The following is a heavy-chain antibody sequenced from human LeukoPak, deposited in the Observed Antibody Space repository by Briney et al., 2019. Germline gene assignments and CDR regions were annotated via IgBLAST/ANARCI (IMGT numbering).Heavy chain of an antibody. CDR1: DGSFTGYF. CDR2: INNGGST. Sequence: SETLSLTCAISDGSFTGYFWNWVRQAPGKGLEWIGDINNGGSTNYNPSLRSRVTMSVDTSKNQFSLKLSSVTAADTAVYYCARVAIFGVVINAMDVWGQGITVTVPS. V-gene: IGHV4-34*01. CDR3: ARVAIFGVVINAMDV. J-gene: IGHJ6*02. D-gene: IGHD3-3*01.